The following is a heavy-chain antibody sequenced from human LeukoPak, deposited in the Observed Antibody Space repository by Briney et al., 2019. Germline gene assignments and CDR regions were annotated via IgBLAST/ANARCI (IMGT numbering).Heavy chain of an antibody. CDR1: GFTVSSNY. J-gene: IGHJ4*02. Sequence: PGGSLRLSCAASGFTVSSNYMSWVRQAPGKGLEWVSVIYSGGSTYYADSVKGRFTISRDNSKNTLYLQMNSLRAEDTAVYYCARRHYDILTDYHGFDYWGQGTLVTVSS. D-gene: IGHD3-9*01. CDR2: IYSGGST. V-gene: IGHV3-66*01. CDR3: ARRHYDILTDYHGFDY.